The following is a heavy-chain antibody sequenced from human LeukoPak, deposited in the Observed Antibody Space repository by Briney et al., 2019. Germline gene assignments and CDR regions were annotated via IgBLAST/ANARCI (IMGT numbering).Heavy chain of an antibody. V-gene: IGHV3-30*18. CDR1: GFTFSSYG. CDR2: ISYDGSNK. D-gene: IGHD2-21*02. CDR3: AKDSGDYVIDF. J-gene: IGHJ4*02. Sequence: PGRSLRLSCAASGFTFSSYGMHWVRQAPGKGLEWVAVISYDGSNKYYADSVKGRFTISRDNSKNTLYLQMNSLRAEDTAVYYCAKDSGDYVIDFWGQGTLATVSS.